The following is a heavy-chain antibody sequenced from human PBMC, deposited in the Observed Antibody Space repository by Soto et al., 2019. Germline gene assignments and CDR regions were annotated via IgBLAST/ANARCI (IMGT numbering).Heavy chain of an antibody. CDR2: IWYDGSNK. Sequence: QVQLVESGGGVVQPGRSLRLSCVASGFSFSDYGIHWVRQAPGKGLEWVAIIWYDGSNKYYVESVKGRFTVSRDNSKNTLYLQMNSLTAEDTAVYYCARDGGGNEQFDYWGQGTLVTVSS. D-gene: IGHD5-12*01. V-gene: IGHV3-33*01. J-gene: IGHJ4*02. CDR3: ARDGGGNEQFDY. CDR1: GFSFSDYG.